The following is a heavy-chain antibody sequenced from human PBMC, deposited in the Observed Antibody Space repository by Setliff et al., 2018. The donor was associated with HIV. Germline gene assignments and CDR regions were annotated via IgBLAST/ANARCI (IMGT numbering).Heavy chain of an antibody. V-gene: IGHV3-23*01. Sequence: GSLRLSCAASGFTFSNYVMSWVRQTPGKGLEWVSVISSSGGRTYHADSVKGRFTISRDNSKNTLYLQMSSLRVEVTAVYYCVKVSRGTVVRGVILVGYFDYWGQGTLVTVSS. CDR2: ISSSGGRT. CDR3: VKVSRGTVVRGVILVGYFDY. CDR1: GFTFSNYV. D-gene: IGHD3-10*02. J-gene: IGHJ4*02.